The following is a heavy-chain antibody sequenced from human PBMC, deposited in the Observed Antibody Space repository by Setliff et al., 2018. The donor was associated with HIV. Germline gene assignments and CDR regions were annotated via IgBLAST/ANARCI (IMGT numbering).Heavy chain of an antibody. CDR2: ISSSGST. Sequence: SETLSLTCTVSGGSMTSSNYYWGWIRQSPGRGLEWIGSISSSGSTTYHPSLRSRVTVSAATSKNQFSLKLTSVTAADTAVYYCARHEITMVRGVTIKAGYSFDYWGQGTLVT. CDR3: ARHEITMVRGVTIKAGYSFDY. V-gene: IGHV4-39*07. CDR1: GGSMTSSNYY. D-gene: IGHD3-10*01. J-gene: IGHJ4*02.